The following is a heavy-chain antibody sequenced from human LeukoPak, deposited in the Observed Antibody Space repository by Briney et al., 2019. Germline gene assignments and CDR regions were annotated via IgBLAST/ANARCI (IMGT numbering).Heavy chain of an antibody. CDR2: IYYTGST. V-gene: IGHV4-59*01. CDR3: ARSSSWYAWFDP. D-gene: IGHD6-13*01. J-gene: IGHJ5*02. CDR1: GGSISSYY. Sequence: SETLSLTCTVSGGSISSYYWSWIRQPPGKGLEWIGYIYYTGSTNYNPSLKSRVTILVGTSKNQFSLKLSSVTAADTAVYYCARSSSWYAWFDPWGQGALVTVSS.